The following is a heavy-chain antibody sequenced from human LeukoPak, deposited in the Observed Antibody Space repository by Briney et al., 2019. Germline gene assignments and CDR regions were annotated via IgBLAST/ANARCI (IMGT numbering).Heavy chain of an antibody. CDR1: GLTFDDYA. D-gene: IGHD3-9*01. Sequence: PGGSLRLSCAASGLTFDDYAMHWVRQAPGKGLEWVSLIGWDGGSTYYADSVKGRFTISRDNSKNSLYLQMNSLRAEDTALYYCAKGLTCYDILTGSDWGQGTLVTVSS. J-gene: IGHJ4*02. V-gene: IGHV3-43D*03. CDR2: IGWDGGST. CDR3: AKGLTCYDILTGSD.